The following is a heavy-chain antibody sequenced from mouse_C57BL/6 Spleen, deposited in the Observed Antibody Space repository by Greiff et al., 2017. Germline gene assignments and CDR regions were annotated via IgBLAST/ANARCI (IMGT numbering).Heavy chain of an antibody. CDR2: INPNYGTT. CDR1: GYSFTDYN. CDR3: ALIWLRSLFDY. J-gene: IGHJ2*01. V-gene: IGHV1-39*01. Sequence: VHVKQSGPELVKPGASVKISCKASGYSFTDYNMNWVKQSNGKSLEWIGVINPNYGTTSYNQKFKGKATLTVDQSSSTAYMQLNSLTSEDSAVYYCALIWLRSLFDYWGQGTTLTVSS. D-gene: IGHD2-2*01.